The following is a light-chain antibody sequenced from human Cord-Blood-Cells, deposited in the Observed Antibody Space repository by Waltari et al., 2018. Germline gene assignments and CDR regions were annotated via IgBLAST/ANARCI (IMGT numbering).Light chain of an antibody. J-gene: IGKJ2*01. Sequence: EIVLTQSPGTLSLSPGERATLSCRASQSVSSSYLAWYQQKPGQAPRLLIYGASSRATGIPDRFSGSGSATDFTLTISRLEPEDFAVYYCQQYGSSPYTFSQGTKLEIK. CDR1: QSVSSSY. V-gene: IGKV3-20*01. CDR2: GAS. CDR3: QQYGSSPYT.